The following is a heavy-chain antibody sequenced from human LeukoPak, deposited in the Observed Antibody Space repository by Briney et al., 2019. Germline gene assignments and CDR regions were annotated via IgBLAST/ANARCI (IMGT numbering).Heavy chain of an antibody. CDR2: IYYSGST. V-gene: IGHV4-59*08. J-gene: IGHJ5*02. D-gene: IGHD2-2*01. Sequence: SETLSLTCTVSGGSISSYYWSWIRQPPGKGLEWIGYIYYSGSTNYNPPLKSRVTISVDTSKNQFSLKLSSVTAADTAVYYCARLVGNWFDPWGQGTLVTVSS. CDR3: ARLVGNWFDP. CDR1: GGSISSYY.